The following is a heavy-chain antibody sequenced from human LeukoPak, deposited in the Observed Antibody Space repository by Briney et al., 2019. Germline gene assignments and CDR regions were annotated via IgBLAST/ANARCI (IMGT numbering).Heavy chain of an antibody. V-gene: IGHV4-59*12. D-gene: IGHD3-16*02. J-gene: IGHJ4*02. Sequence: PSETLSLTCTVSGGSISSYYWSWIRQPPGKGLEWIGYIYYSGSTNYNPSLKSRVTISVDTSKNQFSLKLSSVTAADTAVYYCARVLRNHYDYVWGSYRQHPTGYFDYWGQGTLVTVSS. CDR1: GGSISSYY. CDR2: IYYSGST. CDR3: ARVLRNHYDYVWGSYRQHPTGYFDY.